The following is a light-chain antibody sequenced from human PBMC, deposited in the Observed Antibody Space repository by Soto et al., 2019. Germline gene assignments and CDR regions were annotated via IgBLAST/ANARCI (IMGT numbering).Light chain of an antibody. CDR1: QSVSNNY. Sequence: EIVLTQSPGILSLSPGERATLSCRASQSVSNNYVAWYQQTPGQAPRLLIYGASSRATGIPDRFSGSGSGTDFSLTISRLEPEDFALYSCQQYGSSPRTFGQGTKLEIK. CDR3: QQYGSSPRT. CDR2: GAS. V-gene: IGKV3-20*01. J-gene: IGKJ2*01.